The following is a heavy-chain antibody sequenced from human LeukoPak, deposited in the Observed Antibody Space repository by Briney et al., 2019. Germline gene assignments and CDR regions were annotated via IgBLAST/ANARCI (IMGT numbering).Heavy chain of an antibody. CDR2: IENDGKT. V-gene: IGHV3-13*04. CDR1: GFTFSRYD. CDR3: VRDYSGENVFDV. D-gene: IGHD3-16*01. Sequence: HPGRSLRLSCAASGFTFSRYDMHWVRQVSGRGLEWVSAIENDGKTHYGGSVKGRFTISREDAKNSLYLQMNRLRAGDTALYYCVRDYSGENVFDVWGPGTMVTVSS. J-gene: IGHJ3*01.